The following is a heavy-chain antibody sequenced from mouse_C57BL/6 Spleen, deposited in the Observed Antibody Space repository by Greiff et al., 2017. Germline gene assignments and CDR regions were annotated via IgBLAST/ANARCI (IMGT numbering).Heavy chain of an antibody. D-gene: IGHD2-2*01. CDR1: GYTFTSYE. CDR2: IYPRDGST. Sequence: QVQLQQSGPELVKPGASVKLSCKASGYTFTSYEINWVKQRPGQGLEWIGWIYPRDGSTKYNEKFKGKATLTVDTSSSTAYMELHSLTSEDSAVYFCARSGYGYDGAWFAYWGQGTLVTVSA. V-gene: IGHV1-85*01. J-gene: IGHJ3*01. CDR3: ARSGYGYDGAWFAY.